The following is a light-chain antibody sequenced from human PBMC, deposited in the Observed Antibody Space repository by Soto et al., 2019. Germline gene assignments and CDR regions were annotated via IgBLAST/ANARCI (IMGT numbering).Light chain of an antibody. CDR2: SNN. Sequence: QSVLTQPPSASGTPGQRVTISCSGGSSNIGSNTVNWYQHLPGTAPKLLIYSNNQRPSGVPDRFSGSMSGTSASLAISGLQSEDEADYYGAAWDDSLNGPVFGGGTKLTVL. V-gene: IGLV1-44*01. CDR1: SSNIGSNT. CDR3: AAWDDSLNGPV. J-gene: IGLJ2*01.